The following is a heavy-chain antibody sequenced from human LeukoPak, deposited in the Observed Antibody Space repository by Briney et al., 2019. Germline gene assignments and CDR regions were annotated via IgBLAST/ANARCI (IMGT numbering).Heavy chain of an antibody. Sequence: PSQTLSLTCTVSGGSISSGSYYWSWIRQPAGKGLEWIGRIYTSGSTNYNPSLKSRVTISVDTSKNQFSLKLSSVTAADTAVYYCAIAARSYYYYMDVWGKGTKVTVSS. V-gene: IGHV4-61*02. D-gene: IGHD6-13*01. J-gene: IGHJ6*03. CDR1: GGSISSGSYY. CDR3: AIAARSYYYYMDV. CDR2: IYTSGST.